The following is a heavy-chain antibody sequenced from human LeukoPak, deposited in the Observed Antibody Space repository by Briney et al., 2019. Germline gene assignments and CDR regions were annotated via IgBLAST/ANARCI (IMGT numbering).Heavy chain of an antibody. J-gene: IGHJ6*03. D-gene: IGHD2-15*01. V-gene: IGHV1-46*01. CDR2: INPSGGST. Sequence: ASVTVSCKESGYTFTSYYMHWVRQAPGQGLEWMGRINPSGGSTSYAQKFQGRVTMTRDMCTSTVYMELSSLRSEDTGVYYCARDLGYCSGGSCYPYYYMDVWGKGTTVTVSS. CDR1: GYTFTSYY. CDR3: ARDLGYCSGGSCYPYYYMDV.